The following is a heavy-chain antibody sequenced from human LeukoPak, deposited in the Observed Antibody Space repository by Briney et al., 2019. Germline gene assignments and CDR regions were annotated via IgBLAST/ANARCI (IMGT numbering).Heavy chain of an antibody. CDR2: TFHTGRT. D-gene: IGHD5-12*01. J-gene: IGHJ1*01. V-gene: IGHV4-59*12. Sequence: PSETLSLTCSVSGGSIRSYYWSWIRQPPGKGLEWIGYTFHTGRTNYNPSLKSRVTISLDTSKNQFSLKVSSVTAADTAVYYCASSSGYDTAVYLPHWGQGTLLTVSS. CDR3: ASSSGYDTAVYLPH. CDR1: GGSIRSYY.